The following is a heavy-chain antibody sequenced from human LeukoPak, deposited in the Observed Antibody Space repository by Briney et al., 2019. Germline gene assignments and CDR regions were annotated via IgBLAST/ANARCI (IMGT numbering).Heavy chain of an antibody. D-gene: IGHD2-8*02. J-gene: IGHJ4*02. CDR1: GGTFSSYA. CDR2: IIPIFGTG. V-gene: IGHV1-69*06. CDR3: ARALSRASTWYWDH. Sequence: GASVKVSCKASGGTFSSYAISWVRQAPGQGLEWMGGIIPIFGTGNYAQKFQGRVTMTSDTSTSTAYLELASLTSDDSAIYYCARALSRASTWYWDHWGQGTLVTVSS.